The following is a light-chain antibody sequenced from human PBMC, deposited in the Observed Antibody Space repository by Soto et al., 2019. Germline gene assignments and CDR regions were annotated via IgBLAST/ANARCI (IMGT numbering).Light chain of an antibody. CDR2: GAS. J-gene: IGKJ1*01. Sequence: EIVLTQSPATLSLSPGERATLSCRASQSVSSNLAWYQQKPGQAPRLLIYGASTRATGIPARFSGSGAGTEFTLTISSLQSEDFAVYYCQQYKNWPITFGQGTKVDI. V-gene: IGKV3-15*01. CDR1: QSVSSN. CDR3: QQYKNWPIT.